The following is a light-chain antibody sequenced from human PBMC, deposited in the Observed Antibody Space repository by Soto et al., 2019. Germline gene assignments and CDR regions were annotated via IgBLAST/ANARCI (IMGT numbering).Light chain of an antibody. CDR2: GAS. CDR1: ESISTW. Sequence: DIQMTQSPSSLSASVGDRVTITCRASESISTWLAWYQQKPGKAPKLLIYGASSLESGVPPRFSGDGSETEFTLTISSLEGDDFGTYYCQQYSRLWSFGQGTKVEIE. J-gene: IGKJ1*01. CDR3: QQYSRLWS. V-gene: IGKV1-5*03.